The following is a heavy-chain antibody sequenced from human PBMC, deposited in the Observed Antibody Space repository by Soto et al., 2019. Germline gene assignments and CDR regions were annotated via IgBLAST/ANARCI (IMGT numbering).Heavy chain of an antibody. V-gene: IGHV3-30*18. D-gene: IGHD3-10*01. CDR1: GFTFNIYG. Sequence: QVQLVESGGGVVQPGRSLRLSCAASGFTFNIYGMHWVRQAPGKGLEWVAVISHDATNKYYADSVKGRFTISRDNSKNTVYLQTNSLRVEDTAVYYCAKGIGLLWFGELLSSYGMDVWGQGTAVTVAS. J-gene: IGHJ6*02. CDR3: AKGIGLLWFGELLSSYGMDV. CDR2: ISHDATNK.